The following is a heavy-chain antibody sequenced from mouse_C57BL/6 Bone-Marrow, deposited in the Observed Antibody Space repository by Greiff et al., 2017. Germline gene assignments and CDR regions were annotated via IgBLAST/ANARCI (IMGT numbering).Heavy chain of an antibody. D-gene: IGHD1-1*01. Sequence: QVQLQQSGAELVRPGTSVKMSCKASGYTFTNYWIGWAKQRPGHGLEWIGDIYPGGGYTNYNEKFKGKATLTADKSSSAAYMQFSSLTSEDSGIYDCARVGFITTVVDYYAMDYWGQGTSVTVSS. CDR3: ARVGFITTVVDYYAMDY. J-gene: IGHJ4*01. V-gene: IGHV1-63*01. CDR1: GYTFTNYW. CDR2: IYPGGGYT.